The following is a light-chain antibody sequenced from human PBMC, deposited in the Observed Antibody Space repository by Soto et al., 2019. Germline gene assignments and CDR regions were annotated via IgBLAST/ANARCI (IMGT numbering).Light chain of an antibody. Sequence: EIVMTQSPATLSVSLGDRVTLSCRASQSVSSNLAWYQQKPGQAPRLLIYGASTRATGIPARFSGSGSGTEFTLTISSLQAEDFAVYYYQQYNNSPAFGQGTKVEIK. CDR1: QSVSSN. J-gene: IGKJ1*01. CDR3: QQYNNSPA. V-gene: IGKV3-15*01. CDR2: GAS.